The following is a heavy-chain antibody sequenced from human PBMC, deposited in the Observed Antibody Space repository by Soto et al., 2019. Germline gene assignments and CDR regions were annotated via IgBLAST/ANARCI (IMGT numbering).Heavy chain of an antibody. CDR2: MSGSGGST. V-gene: IGHV3-23*01. J-gene: IGHJ4*02. Sequence: DVQLLESGGGLVQPGGSLRLSCTASGFTFSNYAMSWVRQAPGKGLEWVSSMSGSGGSTYYADSVKGRFTISRDNSKKTLDQHMSSLRAEDTPFYYCAKEPNYDFWSGYRYFDSWGQGSLVTVSS. CDR1: GFTFSNYA. D-gene: IGHD3-3*01. CDR3: AKEPNYDFWSGYRYFDS.